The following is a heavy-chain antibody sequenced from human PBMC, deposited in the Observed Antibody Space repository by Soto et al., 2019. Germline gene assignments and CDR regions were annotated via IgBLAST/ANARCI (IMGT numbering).Heavy chain of an antibody. CDR1: GFAFSNFA. CDR2: ISGSGGYT. D-gene: IGHD4-17*01. J-gene: IGHJ3*02. CDR3: AKGTALTPHHDAFHI. V-gene: IGHV3-23*01. Sequence: EVQLLESGGGSVKPGGSLRLSCAASGFAFSNFAMTWVRQAPGKGLEWVSTISGSGGYTYYGDSVKGRFTISRDDSKNTLYLQMNSLTSQDTAVYYCAKGTALTPHHDAFHIWGQGTMVTVSS.